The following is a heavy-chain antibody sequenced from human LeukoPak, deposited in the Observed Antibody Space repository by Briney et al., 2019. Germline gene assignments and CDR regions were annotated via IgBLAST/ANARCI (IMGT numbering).Heavy chain of an antibody. D-gene: IGHD3-9*01. CDR2: INPNSGGT. CDR3: ARGTDMDRYYYYYMDV. Sequence: GASVKVSCKASGYTFTGYYMHWVRQAPGQGLEWMGWINPNSGGTNYAQKFQGRVTMTRDTSISTAYMELSRLRSDDTAVYYCARGTDMDRYYYYYMDVWGKGTTVTVSS. CDR1: GYTFTGYY. J-gene: IGHJ6*03. V-gene: IGHV1-2*02.